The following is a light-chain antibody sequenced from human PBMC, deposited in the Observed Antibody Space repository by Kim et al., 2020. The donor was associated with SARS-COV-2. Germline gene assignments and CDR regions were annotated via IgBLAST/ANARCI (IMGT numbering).Light chain of an antibody. CDR2: GAS. CDR1: ESVTSTY. CDR3: QQYGRSPRN. Sequence: SPGERATISCRASESVTSTYLAWYQHKPGQAPRLLIFGASSRATGIPDRFNGSGSGTDFTLTISKLEPEDFAVYYCQQYGRSPRNFGPGTKVDIK. J-gene: IGKJ2*01. V-gene: IGKV3-20*01.